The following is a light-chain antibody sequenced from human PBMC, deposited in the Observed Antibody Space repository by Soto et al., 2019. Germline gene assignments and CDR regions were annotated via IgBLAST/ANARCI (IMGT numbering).Light chain of an antibody. V-gene: IGKV3-15*01. Sequence: EIVMTQSPATLSVSPGERATLSCRASQSVSSNLAWYQQKPGQAPRLLIYGASTRATGIPARFSGSGSGTVFTLTISSLQSEDFAVYYCQQYNNWPRTFGQGTKVYIK. CDR1: QSVSSN. CDR2: GAS. J-gene: IGKJ1*01. CDR3: QQYNNWPRT.